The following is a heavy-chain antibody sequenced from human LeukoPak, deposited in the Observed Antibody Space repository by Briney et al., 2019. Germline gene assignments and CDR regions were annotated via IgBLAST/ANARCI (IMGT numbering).Heavy chain of an antibody. V-gene: IGHV3-74*01. D-gene: IGHD5-12*01. CDR3: ARDMNPDIVATYYYYYGMDV. CDR1: GFTFSSYW. Sequence: GGSLRLSCAASGFTFSSYWMHWVRQAPGKGLVWVSRINTDGSSTSYADSVKGRFTISRDNAKNSLYLQMNSLRAEDTAVYYCARDMNPDIVATYYYYYGMDVWGQGTTVTVSS. CDR2: INTDGSST. J-gene: IGHJ6*02.